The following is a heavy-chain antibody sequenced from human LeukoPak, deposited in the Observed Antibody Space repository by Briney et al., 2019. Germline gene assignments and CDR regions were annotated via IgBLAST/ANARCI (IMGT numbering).Heavy chain of an antibody. CDR1: GFTFSSYA. Sequence: GGSLRLSCAASGFTFSSYAMSWVRQAPGKGLEWVSVISGGGSRTYYAASVKGRFTISRDNSENTLYLQMNSLRAEDTALYYCVADCYGDCIDWGQGTLVTVSS. D-gene: IGHD4-17*01. CDR2: ISGGGSRT. V-gene: IGHV3-23*01. CDR3: VADCYGDCID. J-gene: IGHJ4*02.